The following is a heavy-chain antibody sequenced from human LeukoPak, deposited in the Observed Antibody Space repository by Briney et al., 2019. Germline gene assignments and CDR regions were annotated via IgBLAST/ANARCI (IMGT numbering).Heavy chain of an antibody. CDR2: ISAYNGNT. CDR1: GYTFTSYG. V-gene: IGHV1-18*01. J-gene: IGHJ6*02. CDR3: ARDVLRYFDWLNYYYYGMDV. D-gene: IGHD3-9*01. Sequence: GASVKVSCKASGYTFTSYGISWVRQAPGQGLEWMGWISAYNGNTNYAQKLQGRVTMITDTSTSTAYMELRSLRSDDTAVYYCARDVLRYFDWLNYYYYGMDVWGQGTTVTVSS.